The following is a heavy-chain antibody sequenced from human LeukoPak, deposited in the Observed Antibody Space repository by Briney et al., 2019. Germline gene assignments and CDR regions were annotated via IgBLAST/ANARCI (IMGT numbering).Heavy chain of an antibody. Sequence: GGSLRLSCAASGFTFSSYSMNWVRQAPGKGLEWVSYISSSSTIYYADSVKGRFTISRDNAKNSLYLQMNSLRAEDTAVYYCARVLVPYYDFWSGYYEEDYWGQGTLVTVSS. CDR2: ISSSSTI. J-gene: IGHJ4*02. D-gene: IGHD3-3*01. V-gene: IGHV3-48*01. CDR1: GFTFSSYS. CDR3: ARVLVPYYDFWSGYYEEDY.